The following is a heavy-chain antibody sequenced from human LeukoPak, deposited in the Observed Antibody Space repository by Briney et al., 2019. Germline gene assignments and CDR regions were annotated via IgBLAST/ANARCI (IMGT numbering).Heavy chain of an antibody. V-gene: IGHV3-30*04. CDR3: ASVDDLDAFAM. D-gene: IGHD5-12*01. CDR1: GFTFSSYA. Sequence: GGSLRFSCAASGFTFSSYAMHWVRQAPGKELEWVAVISDDGNNKYYADSVKGRFTISRDNSKNTLYLQMNSLRGEDTAVYYCASVDDLDAFAMWGQGTMVTVSS. J-gene: IGHJ3*02. CDR2: ISDDGNNK.